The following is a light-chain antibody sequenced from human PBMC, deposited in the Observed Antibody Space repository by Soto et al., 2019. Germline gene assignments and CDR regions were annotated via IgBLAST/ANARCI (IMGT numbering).Light chain of an antibody. CDR3: QQHT. CDR2: AAS. V-gene: IGKV1-27*01. Sequence: DIQMTQSPSSLSASVGDRVTITCRASQGISNYLAWYQQKPGKVPKLLIYAASTLQSGVPSRFSGSASGTEFTLTISSLQPDDFATYYCQQHTFGQGTKVDIK. CDR1: QGISNY. J-gene: IGKJ2*01.